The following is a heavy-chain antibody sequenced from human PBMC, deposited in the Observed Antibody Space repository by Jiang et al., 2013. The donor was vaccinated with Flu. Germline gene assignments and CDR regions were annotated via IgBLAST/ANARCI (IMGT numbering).Heavy chain of an antibody. CDR3: ARDGYGDYRT. V-gene: IGHV1-46*03. Sequence: GAEVKKPGASVKVSCKASGYTFTNYYMHWVRQAPGQGLEWMGIINPSDGSTSYAQKFQGRVTITRDTSTSTVYMELSSLRSEDTAVYYCARDGYGDYRTWGQGTPVTVSS. D-gene: IGHD4-17*01. J-gene: IGHJ5*02. CDR2: INPSDGST. CDR1: GYTFTNYY.